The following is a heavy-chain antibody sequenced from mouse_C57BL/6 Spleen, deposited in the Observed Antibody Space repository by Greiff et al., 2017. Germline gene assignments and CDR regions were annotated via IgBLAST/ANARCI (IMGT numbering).Heavy chain of an antibody. V-gene: IGHV1-69*01. Sequence: QVQLQQPGAELVMPGASVKLSCKASGYTFTSYWMHWVKQRPGQGLEWIGEIDPSDSYTNYNQKFKGKSTLTVDKSSSTAYMQLSSLTSEDSAVYYCARRIYYGNYGHWYFDVWGTGTTVTVSS. D-gene: IGHD2-1*01. CDR1: GYTFTSYW. CDR3: ARRIYYGNYGHWYFDV. CDR2: IDPSDSYT. J-gene: IGHJ1*03.